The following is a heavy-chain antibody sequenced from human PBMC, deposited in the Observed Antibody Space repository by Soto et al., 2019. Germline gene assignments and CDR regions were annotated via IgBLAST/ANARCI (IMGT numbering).Heavy chain of an antibody. J-gene: IGHJ5*02. Sequence: PSETLSLTCTVSGGSVSSGSYYWSWIRQPPGKGLEWIGYIYYSGSTNYNPSLKSRVTISVDTSKNQFSLKLSSVTAADTAVYYCAREQLAYVGRNWFDPWGQGTLVTVSS. V-gene: IGHV4-61*01. CDR1: GGSVSSGSYY. CDR2: IYYSGST. CDR3: AREQLAYVGRNWFDP. D-gene: IGHD2-21*01.